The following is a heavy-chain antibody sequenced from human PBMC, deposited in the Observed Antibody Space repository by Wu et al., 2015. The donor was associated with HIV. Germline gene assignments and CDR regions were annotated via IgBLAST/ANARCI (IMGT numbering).Heavy chain of an antibody. D-gene: IGHD6-13*01. J-gene: IGHJ2*01. CDR3: ARGVFRSSSWPDRIWYFDL. V-gene: IGHV1-2*02. Sequence: QVQLVQSGAEVKKPGASVKVSCKASGYTFTGYYMHWVRQAPGQGLEWMGWINPNSGGTNYAQKFQGRVTMTRDTSISTAYMELSRLRSDDTAVYYCARGVFRSSSWPDRIWYFDLWGRGTLVTVSS. CDR1: GYTFTGYY. CDR2: INPNSGGT.